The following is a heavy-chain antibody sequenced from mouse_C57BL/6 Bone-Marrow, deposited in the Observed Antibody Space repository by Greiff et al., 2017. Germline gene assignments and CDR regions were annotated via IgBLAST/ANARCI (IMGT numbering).Heavy chain of an antibody. CDR2: IYPGSGST. CDR3: AWSRQAFH. D-gene: IGHD6-1*01. CDR1: GYTFTSYW. V-gene: IGHV1-55*01. J-gene: IGHJ2*01. Sequence: VQLQQPGAELVKPGASVKMSCKASGYTFTSYWITWVKQRPGQGLEWIGDIYPGSGSTNYNEKFKSKATLTVVTSSSTAYMQLSSLTSEDSAVYYCAWSRQAFHWGQGTTLTVSS.